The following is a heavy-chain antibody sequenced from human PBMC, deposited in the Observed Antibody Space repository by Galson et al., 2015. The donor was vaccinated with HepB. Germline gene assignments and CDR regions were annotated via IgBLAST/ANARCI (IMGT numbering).Heavy chain of an antibody. Sequence: SLRLSCAASGFSFTNYAMSWVRQAPGKGPEWVSGINTSGANTYYADSVKGRFTISRDTSKNTLYLQMNGLRADDTAIYYCAKVSRAAVVNPVDNWGQGTLVTVSS. J-gene: IGHJ4*02. D-gene: IGHD6-13*01. CDR1: GFSFTNYA. CDR2: INTSGANT. V-gene: IGHV3-23*01. CDR3: AKVSRAAVVNPVDN.